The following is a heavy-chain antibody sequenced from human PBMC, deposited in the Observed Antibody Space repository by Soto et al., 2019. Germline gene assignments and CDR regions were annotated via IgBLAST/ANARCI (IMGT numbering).Heavy chain of an antibody. J-gene: IGHJ4*02. V-gene: IGHV4-59*01. CDR1: GGSISSSS. CDR2: IYNNGRT. Sequence: SETLSLTCTVSGGSISSSSWSWIRQPPGRGLEWIGYIYNNGRTDYNPSLKSRVTISVDTSKNHFSLRLSSVTPADTAVYYCARARFCTSTSCYHYFDFWGQGTLVTVSS. D-gene: IGHD2-2*01. CDR3: ARARFCTSTSCYHYFDF.